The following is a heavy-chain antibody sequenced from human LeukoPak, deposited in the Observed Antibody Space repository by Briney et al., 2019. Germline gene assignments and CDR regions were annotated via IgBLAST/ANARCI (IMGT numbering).Heavy chain of an antibody. V-gene: IGHV4-59*12. J-gene: IGHJ4*02. D-gene: IGHD3-22*01. CDR1: GGSISSYY. CDR2: IYYSGST. Sequence: SETLSLTCTVSGGSISSYYWSWIRQPPGQGLEWIGYIYYSGSTNYNPSLKSRVTMSVDTSKNQFSLKLSSVTAADTAVYYCARVVGSGYYYYFDYWGQGTLVTVSS. CDR3: ARVVGSGYYYYFDY.